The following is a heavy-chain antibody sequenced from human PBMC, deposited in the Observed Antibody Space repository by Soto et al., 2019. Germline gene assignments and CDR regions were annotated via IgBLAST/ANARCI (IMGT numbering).Heavy chain of an antibody. CDR2: ISYDGSNK. CDR1: GFTFSSYA. Sequence: GGSLRLSCAASGFTFSSYAMHWVRQAPGKGLEWVAVISYDGSNKYYADSVKGRFTISRDNSKNTLYLQMNSLRAEDTAVYYCARDHNIAVAGTLPYGMDVWGQGTTVTVSS. D-gene: IGHD6-19*01. J-gene: IGHJ6*02. V-gene: IGHV3-30-3*01. CDR3: ARDHNIAVAGTLPYGMDV.